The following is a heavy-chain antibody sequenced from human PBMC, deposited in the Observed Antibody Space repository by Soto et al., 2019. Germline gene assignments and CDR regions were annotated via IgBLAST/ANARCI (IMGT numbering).Heavy chain of an antibody. CDR1: GYTFTGYY. CDR2: MNPNSGNT. CDR3: ARVDWGIFGVVIAPSPFDY. V-gene: IGHV1-8*02. J-gene: IGHJ4*02. D-gene: IGHD3-3*01. Sequence: ASVKVSCKASGYTFTGYYMHWVRQAPGQGLEWMGWMNPNSGNTGYAQKFQGRVTMTRSTSISTAYMELSSLRSEDTAVYYCARVDWGIFGVVIAPSPFDYWGQGTLVTVSS.